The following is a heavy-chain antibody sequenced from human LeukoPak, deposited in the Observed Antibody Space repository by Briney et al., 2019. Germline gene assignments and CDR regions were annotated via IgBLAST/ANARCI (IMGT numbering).Heavy chain of an antibody. CDR2: INTITGNP. CDR1: GYTLTSYA. D-gene: IGHD4-17*01. J-gene: IGHJ5*02. Sequence: GASVKVSCKASGYTLTSYAMNWVRQAPGQGLEWMGWINTITGNPTYAQGFTGRFVFSLDTSVSTAYLQISSLKAEDTAVYYCARVFPRVGKYGDLPHNWFDPWGQGTLVTVSS. CDR3: ARVFPRVGKYGDLPHNWFDP. V-gene: IGHV7-4-1*02.